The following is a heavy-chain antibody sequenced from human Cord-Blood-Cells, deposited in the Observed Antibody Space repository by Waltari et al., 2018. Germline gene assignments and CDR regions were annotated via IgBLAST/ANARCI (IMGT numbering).Heavy chain of an antibody. CDR2: IYSGGST. J-gene: IGHJ4*02. CDR1: GFTVSSNY. CDR3: ARDRSGYDGGMP. D-gene: IGHD5-12*01. V-gene: IGHV3-53*01. Sequence: EVQLVESGGGLIQPGGSLRLSCAASGFTVSSNYMSWVRQAPGKGLEWVSVIYSGGSTYYADAVKGRFTISRDNSKNTLYLQMNSLRAEDTAVYYCARDRSGYDGGMPWGQGTLVTVSS.